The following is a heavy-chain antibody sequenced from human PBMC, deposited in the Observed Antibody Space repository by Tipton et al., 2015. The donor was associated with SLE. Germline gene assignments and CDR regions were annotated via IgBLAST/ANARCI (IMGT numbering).Heavy chain of an antibody. Sequence: GLVKPSETLSLTCAVYGGSFSGYYWSWIRQPPGKGLEWIGEINHSGSTNYNPSLKRRVTISVDTSKNQFSLKLTSVTAADTAVYYCAAPRRYYGSGSLGYWGQGTLVTVSS. CDR3: AAPRRYYGSGSLGY. CDR1: GGSFSGYY. J-gene: IGHJ4*02. D-gene: IGHD3-10*01. V-gene: IGHV4-34*01. CDR2: INHSGST.